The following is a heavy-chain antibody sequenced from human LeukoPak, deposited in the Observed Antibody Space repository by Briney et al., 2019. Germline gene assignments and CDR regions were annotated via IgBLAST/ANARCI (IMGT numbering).Heavy chain of an antibody. D-gene: IGHD3-22*01. J-gene: IGHJ4*02. V-gene: IGHV3-21*01. CDR2: ISGSSSYM. CDR3: AKAYYDSSGYSYYFDY. Sequence: GGSLRLSCAASGFTFSNYWMNWVRQAPGKGLEWVSSISGSSSYMFYADSVKGRFTISRDNAKNSLYLQMNSLRAEDTAVYYCAKAYYDSSGYSYYFDYWGQGTLVTVSS. CDR1: GFTFSNYW.